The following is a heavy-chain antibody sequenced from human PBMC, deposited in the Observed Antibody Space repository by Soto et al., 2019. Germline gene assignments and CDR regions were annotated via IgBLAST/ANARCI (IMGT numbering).Heavy chain of an antibody. CDR1: GYSCTSYW. V-gene: IGHV5-10-1*01. CDR3: ARRAHMSRRGETFSYYYYGMDV. Sequence: GESQKISCKGSGYSCTSYWISWVRQIPGKGLEWMGRIDPIDSYTNYSPSFQGHVTISADKSISTAYLQWSSLKASDTAMYYCARRAHMSRRGETFSYYYYGMDVWGQGTTVT. J-gene: IGHJ6*02. D-gene: IGHD3-16*01. CDR2: IDPIDSYT.